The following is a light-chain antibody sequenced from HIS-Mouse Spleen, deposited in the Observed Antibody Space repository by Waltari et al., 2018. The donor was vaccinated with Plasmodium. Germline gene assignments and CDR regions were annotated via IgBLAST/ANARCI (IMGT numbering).Light chain of an antibody. J-gene: IGKJ2*01. CDR3: QQYNNWPPYT. V-gene: IGKV3-15*01. CDR2: GAS. CDR1: QSVSSN. Sequence: IVMPQSPATLSVSPGVRATLSCRASQSVSSNLAWYQQKPGQAPRLLIYGASTRATGIPARFSGSGSGTEFTLTISSMQSEDFAVYYCQQYNNWPPYTFGQGTKLEIK.